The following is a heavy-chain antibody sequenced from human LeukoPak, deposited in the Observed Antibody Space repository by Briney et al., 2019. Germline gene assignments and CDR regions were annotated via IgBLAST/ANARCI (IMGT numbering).Heavy chain of an antibody. Sequence: GGSLRLSCAASGFTFSDYYMSWIRQAPGKGLEWVSYISSSGSTIYYADSVKGRFTISRDNAKNSLYLQMNSLRAEDTAVYYCARDDTRDGYNRGDDAFDIWGQGTMVTVSS. D-gene: IGHD5-24*01. CDR1: GFTFSDYY. CDR2: ISSSGSTI. V-gene: IGHV3-11*04. CDR3: ARDDTRDGYNRGDDAFDI. J-gene: IGHJ3*02.